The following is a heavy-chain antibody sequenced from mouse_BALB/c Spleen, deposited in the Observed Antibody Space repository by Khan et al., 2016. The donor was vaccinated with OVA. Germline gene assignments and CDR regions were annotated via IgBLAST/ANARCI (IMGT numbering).Heavy chain of an antibody. V-gene: IGHV5-6*01. D-gene: IGHD4-1*01. Sequence: EVELVESGGDLVKPGGSLKLSCAASGFSFSSYSMSWVRQTPDKRLEWVATISSGGDYTYYPDILKGRFTISRDNAKNTLFLQMSSLKSEDTAIYYCASHLTGSFAYWGQGTLVTVSA. CDR1: GFSFSSYS. CDR3: ASHLTGSFAY. CDR2: ISSGGDYT. J-gene: IGHJ3*01.